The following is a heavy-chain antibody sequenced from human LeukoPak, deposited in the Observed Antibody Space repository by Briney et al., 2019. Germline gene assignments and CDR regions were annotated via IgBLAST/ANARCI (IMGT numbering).Heavy chain of an antibody. CDR2: IYYSGST. J-gene: IGHJ4*02. D-gene: IGHD3-9*01. CDR1: GGSITSSGHY. CDR3: ARLISLRYYDY. V-gene: IGHV4-39*01. Sequence: TSETLSLTCTVSGGSITSSGHYWCWVRQPPGKGLEWIGSIYYSGSTYYTPSLKSRVTISVDTSKNPFSLKLSSVSAADTAVYYCARLISLRYYDYWGQGTLVTVSS.